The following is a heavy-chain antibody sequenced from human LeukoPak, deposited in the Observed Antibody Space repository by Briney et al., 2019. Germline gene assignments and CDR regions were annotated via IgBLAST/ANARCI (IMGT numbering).Heavy chain of an antibody. CDR3: ARDLGCTNGVCYPPNWFDP. CDR2: ISYDGSNK. CDR1: GFTFSSYA. Sequence: GRSLRLSCAASGFTFSSYAMHWVRQAPGKGLEWVAVISYDGSNKYYADSVKGRFTISRDNSKNTLYLQMNSLRAEDTAVYYCARDLGCTNGVCYPPNWFDPWGQGTLVTVSS. D-gene: IGHD2-8*01. J-gene: IGHJ5*02. V-gene: IGHV3-30-3*01.